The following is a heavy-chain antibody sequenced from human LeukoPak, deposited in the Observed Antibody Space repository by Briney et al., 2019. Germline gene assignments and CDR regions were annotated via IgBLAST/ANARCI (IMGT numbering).Heavy chain of an antibody. V-gene: IGHV1-69*04. CDR1: GGTFSSYA. Sequence: GASVKVSCKASGGTFSSYAISWVRQAPGQGLEWMGRIIPILGIANYAQKFQGRVTITADKSTSTAYMELSSLRSEDTAVYYCARGGDCGDYFDYWGQGTLVTVSS. J-gene: IGHJ4*02. D-gene: IGHD2-21*01. CDR3: ARGGDCGDYFDY. CDR2: IIPILGIA.